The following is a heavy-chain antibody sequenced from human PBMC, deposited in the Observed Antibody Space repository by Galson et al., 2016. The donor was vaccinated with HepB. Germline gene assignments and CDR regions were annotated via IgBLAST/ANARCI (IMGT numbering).Heavy chain of an antibody. J-gene: IGHJ3*02. CDR3: AREPRVNGEDSFDI. D-gene: IGHD3-10*01. CDR1: GYAFAGYY. CDR2: INPISGAT. V-gene: IGHV1-2*02. Sequence: SVKVSCKASGYAFAGYYMHWVRQAPGQGLEWMGWINPISGATNSVQKFQGRVTLTRDTSISTAYMELSRLRSDDTAVYYCAREPRVNGEDSFDIWGQGTMVTVSS.